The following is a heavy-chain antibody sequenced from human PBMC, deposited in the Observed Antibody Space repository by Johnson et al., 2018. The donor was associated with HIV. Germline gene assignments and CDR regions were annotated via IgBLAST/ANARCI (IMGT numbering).Heavy chain of an antibody. V-gene: IGHV3-23*01. CDR3: VKDLYCTGGICRTDAFDV. Sequence: ASGFTVSNAWMTWVRQAPGKGLEWVSTISGGGGTTNYADSVKGRFTISRDTFKNTLYLQMGSLRVEDTAVYYCVKDLYCTGGICRTDAFDVWGQGTTVTASS. CDR1: GFTVSNAW. J-gene: IGHJ3*01. CDR2: ISGGGGTT. D-gene: IGHD2-8*02.